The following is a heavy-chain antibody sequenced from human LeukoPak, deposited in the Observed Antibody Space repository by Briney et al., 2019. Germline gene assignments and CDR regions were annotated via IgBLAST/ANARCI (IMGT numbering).Heavy chain of an antibody. CDR3: ARDQGTMTTFDY. D-gene: IGHD3-16*01. V-gene: IGHV3-74*01. J-gene: IGHJ4*02. Sequence: GGSLRLSCAASGFTFSNHWMHWVRQAPGKGLVWVSRTNTDGSSTNYADSVKGRFTISRDNAKNTLHLQMYSLRADDTAVYYCARDQGTMTTFDYWGQGTLVTVSS. CDR2: TNTDGSST. CDR1: GFTFSNHW.